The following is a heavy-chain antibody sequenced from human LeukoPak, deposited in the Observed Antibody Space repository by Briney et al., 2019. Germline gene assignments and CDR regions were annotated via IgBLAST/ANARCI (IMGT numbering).Heavy chain of an antibody. CDR2: VGLDENDR. CDR1: GFTIRSFA. Sequence: GGSLRLSCAVSGFTIRSFAMHWARQAPGRGLEWVAFVGLDENDRQYADSVKGRFTISRDNSRNTLSLYMNSLRADDTAVYFCAKEPPGGWSIDLCGRGTLVIVSS. CDR3: AKEPPGGWSIDL. D-gene: IGHD3-16*01. J-gene: IGHJ2*01. V-gene: IGHV3-30*02.